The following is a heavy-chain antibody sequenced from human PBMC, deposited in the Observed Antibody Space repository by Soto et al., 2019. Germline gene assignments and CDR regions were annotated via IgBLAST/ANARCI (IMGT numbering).Heavy chain of an antibody. D-gene: IGHD3-9*01. CDR3: ARAAILTGYYNAELNWLDP. Sequence: ASVKVSCKASGYTFTGYYMHWVRQAPGQGLEWMGWINPNSGGTNYAQKFQGWVTMTRDTSISTAYMELSRLRSDDTAVYYCARAAILTGYYNAELNWLDPWAQGTLSPLL. CDR2: INPNSGGT. CDR1: GYTFTGYY. J-gene: IGHJ5*02. V-gene: IGHV1-2*04.